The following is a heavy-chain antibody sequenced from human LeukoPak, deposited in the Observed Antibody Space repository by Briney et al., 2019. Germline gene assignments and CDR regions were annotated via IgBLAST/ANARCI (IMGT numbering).Heavy chain of an antibody. CDR1: GFTLSSYG. CDR3: AKDRGTAMVPFYFDY. V-gene: IGHV3-30*18. Sequence: GGSLRLSCAASGFTLSSYGMHWVRQAPGKGLEWVAVISYDGSNKYYADSVKGRFTISRDNPKNTLYLQMNSLRAEDTAVYYCAKDRGTAMVPFYFDYWGQGTLVTVSS. D-gene: IGHD5-18*01. CDR2: ISYDGSNK. J-gene: IGHJ4*02.